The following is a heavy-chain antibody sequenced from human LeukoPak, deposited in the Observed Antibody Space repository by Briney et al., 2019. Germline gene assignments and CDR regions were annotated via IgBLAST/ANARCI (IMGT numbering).Heavy chain of an antibody. CDR3: ARDRYYYGSGSYSAGMDV. D-gene: IGHD3-10*01. CDR1: GFTFSSYA. CDR2: ISYDGSNK. Sequence: GRSLRLSCAASGFTFSSYAMHWVRQAPGKGLEWVAVISYDGSNKYYADSVKGRFIISRDNSKNTLYLQMNSLRAEDTAVYYCARDRYYYGSGSYSAGMDVWGQGTTVTVSS. V-gene: IGHV3-30-3*01. J-gene: IGHJ6*02.